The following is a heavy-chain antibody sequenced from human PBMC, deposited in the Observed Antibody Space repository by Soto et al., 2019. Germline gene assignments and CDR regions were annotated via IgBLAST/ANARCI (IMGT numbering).Heavy chain of an antibody. CDR1: GGSISSYY. CDR2: IYYSGST. Sequence: LSLTCTVSGGSISSYYWSWIRQPPGKGLEWIGYIYYSGSTNYNPSPKSRVTISVDTSKNQFSLKPSSVTAADTAVYYCARGYCSGSTCCLYYFDYWGQGTLVTVSS. V-gene: IGHV4-59*01. CDR3: ARGYCSGSTCCLYYFDY. D-gene: IGHD2-15*01. J-gene: IGHJ4*02.